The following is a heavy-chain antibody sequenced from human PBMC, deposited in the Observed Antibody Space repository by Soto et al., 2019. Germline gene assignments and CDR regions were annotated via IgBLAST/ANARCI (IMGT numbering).Heavy chain of an antibody. Sequence: ASLKVSCKASGYTFTSYAMHWVRQAPGQRLEWMGWINAGNGNTKYSQKFQGRVTITRDTSASTAYMELSSLRSEDTAVYYCARAVAVAADFDYWGQGTLVTVSS. V-gene: IGHV1-3*01. D-gene: IGHD6-19*01. CDR2: INAGNGNT. J-gene: IGHJ4*02. CDR1: GYTFTSYA. CDR3: ARAVAVAADFDY.